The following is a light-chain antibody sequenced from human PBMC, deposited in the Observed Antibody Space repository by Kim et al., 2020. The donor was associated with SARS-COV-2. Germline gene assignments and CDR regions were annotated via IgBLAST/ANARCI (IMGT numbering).Light chain of an antibody. CDR1: SGHSSYA. CDR2: LNSDGSH. CDR3: QTWGTGIPYV. J-gene: IGLJ3*02. V-gene: IGLV4-69*01. Sequence: SVKLTCTLSSGHSSYAIAWHQQQPEKGPRYLMKLNSDGSHSKGDGIPDRFSGSSSGAERYLTISSLQSEDEADYYCQTWGTGIPYVFGGGTKLTVL.